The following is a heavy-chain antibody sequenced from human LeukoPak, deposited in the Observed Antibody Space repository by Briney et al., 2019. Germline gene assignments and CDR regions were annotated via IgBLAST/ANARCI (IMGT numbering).Heavy chain of an antibody. Sequence: GGSLRLSCAASGFTFSTSAMHWVRQAPGKGLEWVAVISYDENNKYYADSVKGRFTISGDNSKNTLYLQMNSLGAEDTAVYYCARGGSYLSAFDIWGQGTMVTVSS. J-gene: IGHJ3*02. V-gene: IGHV3-30*14. CDR1: GFTFSTSA. CDR2: ISYDENNK. D-gene: IGHD1-26*01. CDR3: ARGGSYLSAFDI.